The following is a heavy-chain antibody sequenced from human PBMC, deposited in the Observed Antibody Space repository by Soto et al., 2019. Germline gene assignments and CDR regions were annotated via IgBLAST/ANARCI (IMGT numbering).Heavy chain of an antibody. J-gene: IGHJ4*02. CDR2: ISWNSDTI. CDR1: GFTFDDYA. D-gene: IGHD3-10*01. Sequence: PGGSLRLSCAASGFTFDDYAMHWVRQAPGKGLEWVTGISWNSDTIGYADSVKGRFTISRDNAKNSLYLQMNSLRAEDTAFYYCARDVWSRASGPPDSWRQGTLVNVSS. V-gene: IGHV3-9*01. CDR3: ARDVWSRASGPPDS.